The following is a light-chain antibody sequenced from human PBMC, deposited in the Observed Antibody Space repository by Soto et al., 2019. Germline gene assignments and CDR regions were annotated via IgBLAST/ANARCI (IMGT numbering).Light chain of an antibody. CDR2: CAS. CDR1: QSVLYTSNNKNY. CDR3: QQYESTPPT. J-gene: IGKJ2*01. Sequence: DIVMTQSPDSLAVSLGERATINCKSSQSVLYTSNNKNYLAWYQQRPGQPPKLLIYCASTRESGVPDRVSGSGSGKDFTLTITSLQAEDVAVYYWQQYESTPPTFGQGTKLEI. V-gene: IGKV4-1*01.